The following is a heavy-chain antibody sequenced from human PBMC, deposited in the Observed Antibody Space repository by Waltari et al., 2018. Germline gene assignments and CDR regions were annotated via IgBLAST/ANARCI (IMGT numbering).Heavy chain of an antibody. Sequence: EVQLLESGGGLVQPGGSLRLSCAASGFTFSSYAMSWVRQAPGKGLEWVSAISGSGGSTYYADSVKGRFTISRDNSKNTLYLQMNSLRAEDTAVYYCAKVGRTGYYYYYGMDVWGQGTTVTVSS. D-gene: IGHD2-8*02. CDR3: AKVGRTGYYYYYGMDV. J-gene: IGHJ6*02. V-gene: IGHV3-23*01. CDR2: ISGSGGST. CDR1: GFTFSSYA.